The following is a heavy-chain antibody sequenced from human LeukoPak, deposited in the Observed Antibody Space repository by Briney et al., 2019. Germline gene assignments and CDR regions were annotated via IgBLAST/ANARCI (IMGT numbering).Heavy chain of an antibody. CDR3: ARDRAAYCGGDCYPNWFDP. CDR2: IYTSGST. V-gene: IGHV4-61*02. Sequence: SETLSLTCTVSGGSISSGSYYWSWIRQPAGKGLEWIGRIYTSGSTNYNPSLKSRVTISVDTSKNQFSLKLSSVTAADTAVYYCARDRAAYCGGDCYPNWFDPWGQGTLATVSS. D-gene: IGHD2-21*02. J-gene: IGHJ5*02. CDR1: GGSISSGSYY.